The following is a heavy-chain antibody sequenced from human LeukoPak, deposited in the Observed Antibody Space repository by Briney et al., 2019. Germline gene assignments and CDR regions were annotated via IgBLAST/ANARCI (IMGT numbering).Heavy chain of an antibody. J-gene: IGHJ4*02. Sequence: PGGSLRLSCAASGFSFSRNSMNWVRQAPGKGLEWVSSISSSSSYIYYADSVKGRFTISRDNAKNSLYLQMNSLRAEDTAVYYCARPFGVVLGALGYWGQGTLVTVSS. V-gene: IGHV3-21*01. D-gene: IGHD3-3*01. CDR1: GFSFSRNS. CDR3: ARPFGVVLGALGY. CDR2: ISSSSSYI.